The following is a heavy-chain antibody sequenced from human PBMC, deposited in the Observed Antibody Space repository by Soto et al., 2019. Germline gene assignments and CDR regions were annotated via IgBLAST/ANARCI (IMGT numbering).Heavy chain of an antibody. J-gene: IGHJ4*02. CDR1: GGSFSGYY. CDR3: ARAPGSAMGL. CDR2: INHSGST. V-gene: IGHV4-34*01. Sequence: SETLSLTCAVYGGSFSGYYWSWIRQPPGKGLEWIGEINHSGSTNYNPSLKSRVTISVDTSKNQFSLKLSSVTAADTAVYYCARAPGSAMGLWGQGTLVTVS. D-gene: IGHD5-18*01.